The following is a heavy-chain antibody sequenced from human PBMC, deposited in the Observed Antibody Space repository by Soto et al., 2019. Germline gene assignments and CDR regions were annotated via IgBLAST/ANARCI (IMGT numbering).Heavy chain of an antibody. Sequence: SATLSLTSTLPGASIGIYYWRWLLPPAGKGLEWIGRIYTNMNTNYNPSLKSRVSTSVDTSKNQFSLRLSSVTAADTAVYYCVRGWGGYGRHDLWDYFDYWGHGILVTVSA. CDR1: GASIGIYY. D-gene: IGHD5-12*01. V-gene: IGHV4-4*07. CDR2: IYTNMNT. J-gene: IGHJ4*01. CDR3: VRGWGGYGRHDLWDYFDY.